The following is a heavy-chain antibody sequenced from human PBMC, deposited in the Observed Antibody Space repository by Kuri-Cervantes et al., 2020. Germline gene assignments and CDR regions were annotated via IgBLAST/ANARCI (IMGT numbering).Heavy chain of an antibody. CDR2: ISWNSGSI. Sequence: GGSLRRLSCAASGFTFDDYAMHWVRQAPGKGLEWVSGISWNSGSIGYADSVKGRFTISRDNAKNSLYLQMNSLRAEDTALYYCAKAVVVAAPFDYWGQGTLVTVSS. J-gene: IGHJ4*02. V-gene: IGHV3-9*01. CDR3: AKAVVVAAPFDY. D-gene: IGHD2-15*01. CDR1: GFTFDDYA.